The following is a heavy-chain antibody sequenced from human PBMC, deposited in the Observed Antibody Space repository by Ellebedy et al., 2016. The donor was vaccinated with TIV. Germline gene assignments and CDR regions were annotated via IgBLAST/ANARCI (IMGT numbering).Heavy chain of an antibody. Sequence: PGGSLRLSCAASGFTLSRYCMHWVRQAPGKGLVWVARIRSDGSRTDYADGVKGRWTISGDDAKDTLYLQMNSLRSEESAIYYCARKGNYGGNPGFDYWGQGTPVAVSS. CDR1: GFTLSRYC. CDR3: ARKGNYGGNPGFDY. V-gene: IGHV3-74*01. CDR2: IRSDGSRT. D-gene: IGHD4-23*01. J-gene: IGHJ4*02.